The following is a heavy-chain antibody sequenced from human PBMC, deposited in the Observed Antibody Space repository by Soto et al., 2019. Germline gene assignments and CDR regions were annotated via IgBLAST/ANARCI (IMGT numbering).Heavy chain of an antibody. CDR3: AKDADWNHLYYFDY. D-gene: IGHD1-1*01. CDR2: ISDNGGTT. J-gene: IGHJ4*02. Sequence: GGALRLSCAASEFSFSNYAMSWVRQAPGKGLEWVSSISDNGGTTYYADSVKGRFTISRDNSKNTLYLQMNSLRAEDTAVYYCAKDADWNHLYYFDYWGQGTLVTVSS. V-gene: IGHV3-23*01. CDR1: EFSFSNYA.